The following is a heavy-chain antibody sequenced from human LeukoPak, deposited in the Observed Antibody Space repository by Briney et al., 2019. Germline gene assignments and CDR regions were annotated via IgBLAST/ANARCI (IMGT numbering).Heavy chain of an antibody. CDR3: ATDGGFYMDV. Sequence: GGSLRLSCAASGFTFSNYAMSWVRQAPGKGLEWVSYIGTTTSTIYYPDSVKGRFTISRDNAKNSLYLQMHSLRTEDTAVYYCATDGGFYMDVWGKGTTVTVSS. CDR1: GFTFSNYA. V-gene: IGHV3-48*01. D-gene: IGHD3-16*01. J-gene: IGHJ6*03. CDR2: IGTTTSTI.